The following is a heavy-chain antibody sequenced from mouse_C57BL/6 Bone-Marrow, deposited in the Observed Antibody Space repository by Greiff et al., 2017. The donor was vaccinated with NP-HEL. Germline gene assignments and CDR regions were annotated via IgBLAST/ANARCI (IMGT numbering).Heavy chain of an antibody. CDR2: INPSTGGT. CDR1: GYSFTGYY. D-gene: IGHD2-3*01. J-gene: IGHJ3*01. CDR3: ARWLLLWFAY. V-gene: IGHV1-42*01. Sequence: EVQLVESGPELVKPGASVKISCKASGYSFTGYYMNWVKQSPEKSLEWIGEINPSTGGTTYNQKFKAKATLTVDKSSSTAYMQLKSLTSEDSAVYYCARWLLLWFAYWGQGTLVTVSA.